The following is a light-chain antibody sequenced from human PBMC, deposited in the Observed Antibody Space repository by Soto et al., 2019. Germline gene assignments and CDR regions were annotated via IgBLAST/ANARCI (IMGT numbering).Light chain of an antibody. V-gene: IGKV3-15*01. J-gene: IGKJ5*01. CDR3: QQYNNWPIT. Sequence: EIVMTQSTATLSVSPGERATLSCRASQSVSSNLAWYQQKPGQAPRLLIYGASTRATGIPARFSGSGSGTEFTLTISSLQSEDFAVYYCQQYNNWPITFGQGTRQEIK. CDR1: QSVSSN. CDR2: GAS.